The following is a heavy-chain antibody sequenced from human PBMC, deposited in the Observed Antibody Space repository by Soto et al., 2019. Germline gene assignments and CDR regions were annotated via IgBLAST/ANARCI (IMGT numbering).Heavy chain of an antibody. J-gene: IGHJ6*02. D-gene: IGHD6-19*01. V-gene: IGHV4-39*01. CDR3: ARAGEWLEYYYYGMDV. CDR2: IYYSGST. Sequence: SETLSLTCTVSGGSISSSSYYWGWIRQPPGKGLEWIGSIYYSGSTYYNPSLKSRVTISVDTSKNQFSLKLSSVTAADTAVYYCARAGEWLEYYYYGMDVWGQGTTVTVSS. CDR1: GGSISSSSYY.